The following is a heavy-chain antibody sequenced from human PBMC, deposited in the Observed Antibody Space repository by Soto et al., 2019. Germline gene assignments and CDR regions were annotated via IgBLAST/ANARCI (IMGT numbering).Heavy chain of an antibody. Sequence: RASVKVSCKASGYTFTSYGISWVRQAPGQGLEWMGWISAYNGNTNYAQKLQGRVTMTTDTSTSTAYMELRSLRSDDTAVYYCARDDPPRYYDFWSGYYTGWFDPWGQGTLVTVS. D-gene: IGHD3-3*01. CDR1: GYTFTSYG. J-gene: IGHJ5*02. CDR2: ISAYNGNT. V-gene: IGHV1-18*01. CDR3: ARDDPPRYYDFWSGYYTGWFDP.